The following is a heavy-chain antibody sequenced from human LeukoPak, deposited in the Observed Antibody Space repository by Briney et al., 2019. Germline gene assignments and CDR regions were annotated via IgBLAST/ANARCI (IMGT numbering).Heavy chain of an antibody. CDR3: ALWPEGATPKFHN. Sequence: GGSLRLSCAASGLTFSNYAMSWVRQAPGKGLDWVSTIRGSGGVTYYPDSVRGRFTISRDNSRNTLHLQMDSLRDEDTAIYYCALWPEGATPKFHNWGQGTLVTVSS. CDR1: GLTFSNYA. V-gene: IGHV3-23*01. D-gene: IGHD1-26*01. J-gene: IGHJ4*02. CDR2: IRGSGGVT.